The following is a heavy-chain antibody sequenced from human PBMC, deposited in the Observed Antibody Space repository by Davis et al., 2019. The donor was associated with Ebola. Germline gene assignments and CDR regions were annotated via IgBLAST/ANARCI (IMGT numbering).Heavy chain of an antibody. D-gene: IGHD3-22*01. V-gene: IGHV3-30*03. J-gene: IGHJ4*02. CDR2: ISYDGSNK. CDR1: GFTFSSYG. Sequence: GGSLRLSCAASGFTFSSYGMHWVRQAPGKGLEWVAVISYDGSNKYYADSVKGRFTISRDNSKNTLYLQMNSLRAEDTAVYYCARAQESSGYSSGWAYWGQGTLVTVSS. CDR3: ARAQESSGYSSGWAY.